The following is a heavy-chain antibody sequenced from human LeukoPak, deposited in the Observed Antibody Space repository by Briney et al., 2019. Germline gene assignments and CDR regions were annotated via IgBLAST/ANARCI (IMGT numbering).Heavy chain of an antibody. J-gene: IGHJ6*03. CDR1: GYTFSSYW. D-gene: IGHD2-8*01. V-gene: IGHV5-51*01. CDR2: IYPDDSDT. Sequence: GESLKISCKGSGYTFSSYWIGWVRQMPGKGLEWMGIIYPDDSDTRYSPSFQGQVTISADKSISTAYLQWSSLKASDTAMYYCARLAFCSNDVCYSNYYYSMDVWGKGTTVTVSS. CDR3: ARLAFCSNDVCYSNYYYSMDV.